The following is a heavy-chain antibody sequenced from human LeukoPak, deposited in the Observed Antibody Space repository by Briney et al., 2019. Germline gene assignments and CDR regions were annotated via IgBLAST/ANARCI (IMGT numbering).Heavy chain of an antibody. CDR1: GGSFSGYY. D-gene: IGHD2-2*01. CDR3: AIHIVVVPAAKKKNWFDP. CDR2: INHSGST. J-gene: IGHJ5*02. V-gene: IGHV4-34*01. Sequence: PSETLSLTCAVYGGSFSGYYWSWTRQPPGKGLEWIGEINHSGSTNYNPSLKSRVTISVDTSKSQFSLKLSSVTAADTAVYYCAIHIVVVPAAKKKNWFDPWGQGTLVTVSS.